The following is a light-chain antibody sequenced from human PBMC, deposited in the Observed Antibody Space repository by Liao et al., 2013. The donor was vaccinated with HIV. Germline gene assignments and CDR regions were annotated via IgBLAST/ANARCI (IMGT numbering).Light chain of an antibody. CDR1: NIGSKR. J-gene: IGLJ1*01. CDR2: YDS. V-gene: IGLV3-21*01. CDR3: QAWDSSVGV. Sequence: SYELTQPPSVSEAPGTTARITCGGINIGSKRVHWYQQKSGQAPVVVISYDSDRPSGIPERISGSNSGNTATLTISRVEAGDEADYYCQAWDSSVGVFGTGTKVTVL.